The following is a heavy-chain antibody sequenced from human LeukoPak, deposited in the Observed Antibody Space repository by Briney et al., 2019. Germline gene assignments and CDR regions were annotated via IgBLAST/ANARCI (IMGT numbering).Heavy chain of an antibody. J-gene: IGHJ4*02. CDR1: GFTFSSYA. Sequence: PGGSLRLSCAAAGFTFSSYAMSWVRQAPGKGLEWVSAISGSGGSTYYADSVKGRFTISRDNSENTLYLQMDSLRTEDTAVYYCAKQYRSRYYYDNGAYDYWGQGTLVTVSS. CDR2: ISGSGGST. CDR3: AKQYRSRYYYDNGAYDY. D-gene: IGHD3-22*01. V-gene: IGHV3-23*01.